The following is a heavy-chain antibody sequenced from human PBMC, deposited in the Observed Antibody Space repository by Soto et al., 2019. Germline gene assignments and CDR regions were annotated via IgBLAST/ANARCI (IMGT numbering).Heavy chain of an antibody. D-gene: IGHD5-12*01. CDR2: IYYSGST. Sequence: QVQLQESGPGLVKPSQTLSLTCTVSGGSISSGGYYWSWIRQHPGKGLEWIGYIYYSGSTYYNPYLKSRVTISVDTSKNPFSLKLSSVTAADTAVYYCAGPSGYDNYYYYYMDVWGKGATVTVSS. CDR3: AGPSGYDNYYYYYMDV. J-gene: IGHJ6*03. V-gene: IGHV4-31*03. CDR1: GGSISSGGYY.